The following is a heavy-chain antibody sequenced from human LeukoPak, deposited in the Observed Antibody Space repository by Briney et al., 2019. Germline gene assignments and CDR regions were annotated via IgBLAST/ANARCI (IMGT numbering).Heavy chain of an antibody. Sequence: WGSLRFTCSPFGFTYSIFNIDRVHQAPGKGLEWVSSISRGSSSIYYADSVKGRFTISRDNANNLLYLEMNSLRAEDTAVYFFATPGVTVYSTHWFFEYWGQGALVTVSS. D-gene: IGHD3-9*01. J-gene: IGHJ4*02. CDR2: ISRGSSSI. CDR1: GFTYSIFN. CDR3: ATPGVTVYSTHWFFEY. V-gene: IGHV3-21*04.